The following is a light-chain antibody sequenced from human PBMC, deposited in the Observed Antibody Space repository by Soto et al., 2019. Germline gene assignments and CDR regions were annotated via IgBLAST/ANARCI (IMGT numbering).Light chain of an antibody. J-gene: IGKJ4*01. CDR1: QSISSW. V-gene: IGKV1-5*03. CDR2: KAS. Sequence: DIQMTQSPSTLSASVGDRVTITCRASQSISSWLAWYQQKPGKAPKLLIYKASSLESGVPSRFSASGSGTDFTLTISSLQPEDFATYYCQQSYITPPLTFGGGTKVDIK. CDR3: QQSYITPPLT.